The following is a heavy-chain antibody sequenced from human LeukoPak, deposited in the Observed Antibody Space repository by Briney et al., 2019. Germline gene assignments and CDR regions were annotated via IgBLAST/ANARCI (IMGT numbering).Heavy chain of an antibody. J-gene: IGHJ5*02. Sequence: PSETLPLTQSLCGGPQSWYYLLGLGQPPGKGLEWIGYIYYSGSTNYNPSLKSRVTISVDTSKNQFTLKLSSVTTADTAVYYCASECSDGRFDTWGQGTLVTVPS. CDR3: ASECSDGRFDT. CDR2: IYYSGST. V-gene: IGHV4-61*01. D-gene: IGHD6-19*01. CDR1: GGPQSWYYL.